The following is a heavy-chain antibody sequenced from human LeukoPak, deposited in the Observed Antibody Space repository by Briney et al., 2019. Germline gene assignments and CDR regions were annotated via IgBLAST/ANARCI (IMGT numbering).Heavy chain of an antibody. CDR2: ISAYNGNT. J-gene: IGHJ3*02. CDR3: ARVPAEEDAFDI. V-gene: IGHV1-18*01. Sequence: ASVKVSCKASGYTFTSYGISWVRQAPGQGLEWIGWISAYNGNTNYAQKLQGRVTMTTDTSTSTAYMELRSLRSDDTAVYYCARVPAEEDAFDIWGQGTMVTVSS. CDR1: GYTFTSYG. D-gene: IGHD1-14*01.